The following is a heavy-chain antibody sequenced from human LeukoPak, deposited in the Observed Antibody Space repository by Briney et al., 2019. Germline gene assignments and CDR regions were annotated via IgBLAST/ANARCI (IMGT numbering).Heavy chain of an antibody. CDR1: GYTFTSYD. Sequence: ASVKVSCKASGYTFTSYDINWVRQATGQGLEWMGWMNTNSGNTGYAQKFQGRVTMTRNTSISTAYMELSSLRSEDTAVYYCARGRGIAAAGRRASRGGGYWGQGTLVTVSS. CDR2: MNTNSGNT. D-gene: IGHD6-13*01. V-gene: IGHV1-8*01. J-gene: IGHJ4*02. CDR3: ARGRGIAAAGRRASRGGGY.